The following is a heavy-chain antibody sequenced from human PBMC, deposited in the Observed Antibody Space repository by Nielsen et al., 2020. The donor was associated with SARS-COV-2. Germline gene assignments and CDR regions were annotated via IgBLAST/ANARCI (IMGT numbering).Heavy chain of an antibody. CDR2: IYYSGST. CDR1: GGSISSGDYY. J-gene: IGHJ5*02. Sequence: SETLSLTCTVSGGSISSGDYYWSWIRQPPGKGLEWIGYIYYSGSTYYNPSLKSRVTISVDTSKNQFSLKLSSVTAADTAVYYCAREKIWQQLGIGGWFDPWGQGTLVTVSS. V-gene: IGHV4-30-4*01. D-gene: IGHD6-13*01. CDR3: AREKIWQQLGIGGWFDP.